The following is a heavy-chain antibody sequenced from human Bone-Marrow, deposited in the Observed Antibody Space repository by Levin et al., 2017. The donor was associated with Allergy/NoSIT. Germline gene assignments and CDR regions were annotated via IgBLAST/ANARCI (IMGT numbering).Heavy chain of an antibody. V-gene: IGHV3-30-3*01. Sequence: GGSLRLSCAASGFTFSSYAMHWVRQAPGKGLEWVAVISYDGSNKYYADSVKGRFTISRDNSKNTLYLQMNSLRAEDTAVYYCARDRDFWSGYNYYYGMDVWGQGTTVTVSS. CDR1: GFTFSSYA. J-gene: IGHJ6*02. CDR2: ISYDGSNK. D-gene: IGHD3-3*01. CDR3: ARDRDFWSGYNYYYGMDV.